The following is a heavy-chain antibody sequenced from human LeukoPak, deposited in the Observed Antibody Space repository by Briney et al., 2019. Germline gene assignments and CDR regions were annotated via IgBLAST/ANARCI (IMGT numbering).Heavy chain of an antibody. Sequence: SETLSLTCSVSGGSISSRSYYWGWIRQPPGKGLEWIGSMYSSGSIYYNPSLKSRVTISVDTSKNRFSLRLSSVTAADTAVYYCARPHRSGYSSSWYDHWGQGTLVTVSS. D-gene: IGHD6-13*01. CDR1: GGSISSRSYY. CDR2: MYSSGSI. CDR3: ARPHRSGYSSSWYDH. V-gene: IGHV4-39*01. J-gene: IGHJ5*02.